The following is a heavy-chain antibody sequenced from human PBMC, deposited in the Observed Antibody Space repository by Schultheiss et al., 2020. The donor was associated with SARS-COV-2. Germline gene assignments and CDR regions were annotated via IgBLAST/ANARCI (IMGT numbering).Heavy chain of an antibody. CDR2: IYTSGST. V-gene: IGHV4-61*02. Sequence: SETLSLTCTVSGGSISSGSYYWSWIRQPAGKGLEWIGRIYTSGSTNYNPSLKSRVTISVDTSKNQFSLSLSSVTAADTAVYYCARDFFYYDSSGYYSDYWGQGTLVTVSS. D-gene: IGHD3-22*01. CDR1: GGSISSGSYY. CDR3: ARDFFYYDSSGYYSDY. J-gene: IGHJ4*02.